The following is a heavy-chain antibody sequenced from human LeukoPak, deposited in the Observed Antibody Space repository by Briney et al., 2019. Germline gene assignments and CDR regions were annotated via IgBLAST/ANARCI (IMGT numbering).Heavy chain of an antibody. CDR2: ISSSSSTI. CDR1: GFTFSSYS. V-gene: IGHV3-48*04. D-gene: IGHD4-17*01. Sequence: GGSLRLSCAASGFTFSSYSMNWVRQAPGKGLEWVSYISSSSSTIYYADSVKGRFTISRDNAKNSLYLQMNSLRAEDTAVYYCARGHGDQTFDPWGQGTLVTVSS. J-gene: IGHJ5*02. CDR3: ARGHGDQTFDP.